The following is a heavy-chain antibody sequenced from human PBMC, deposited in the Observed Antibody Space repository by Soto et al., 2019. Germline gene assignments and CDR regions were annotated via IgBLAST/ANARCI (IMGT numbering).Heavy chain of an antibody. V-gene: IGHV4-31*03. CDR3: ARDSRRAGDFDY. CDR1: GGSISSGGYY. CDR2: IYYSGST. Sequence: PSETLSLTCTVSGGSISSGGYYWSWIRQHPGKGLEWIGYIYYSGSTYYNPSLKSRVTILVDTSKNQFSLKLSSVTAADTAVYYCARDSRRAGDFDYWGQGTLVTVSS. D-gene: IGHD3-10*01. J-gene: IGHJ4*02.